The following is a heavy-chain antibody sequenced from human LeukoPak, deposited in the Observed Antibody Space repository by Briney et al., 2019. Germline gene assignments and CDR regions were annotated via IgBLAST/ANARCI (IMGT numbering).Heavy chain of an antibody. CDR1: GFTFSSYA. Sequence: GGSLRLSCAASGFTFSSYAMSWVRQAPGKGLEWVSAISGSGSSTYYADSVKGRFTISRDNSKNTLYLQMNSLRAEDTAVYYCAKGHCSSTSCLSSAEYFQHWGQGTLVTVSS. V-gene: IGHV3-23*01. D-gene: IGHD2-2*01. J-gene: IGHJ1*01. CDR2: ISGSGSST. CDR3: AKGHCSSTSCLSSAEYFQH.